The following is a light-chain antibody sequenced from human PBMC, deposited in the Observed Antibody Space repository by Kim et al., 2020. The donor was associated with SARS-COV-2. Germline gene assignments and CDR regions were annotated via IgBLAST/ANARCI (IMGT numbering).Light chain of an antibody. Sequence: ALGQTVRSTCKGDSLRSYYASWYRQKPGQAPVLVIYGKNNRPSGIPYRFSGSSSGNTASLTITGAQAEDEADYYCNSRDSSGNHLVFGGGTQLTVL. CDR2: GKN. J-gene: IGLJ2*01. CDR1: SLRSYY. V-gene: IGLV3-19*01. CDR3: NSRDSSGNHLV.